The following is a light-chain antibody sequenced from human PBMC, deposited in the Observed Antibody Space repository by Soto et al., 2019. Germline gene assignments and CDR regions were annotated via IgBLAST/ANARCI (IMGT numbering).Light chain of an antibody. CDR3: QLYGSPPMCA. CDR1: QSVVSKF. V-gene: IGKV3-20*01. Sequence: EIVFTQSPGNLSLSPGERATLSCRASQSVVSKFFAWYQQKPGQASRLLIYPTSSRATGIPDRFSCSGSGTDFTLTISRLEPEDFAVYYFQLYGSPPMCAFGQGTKLEIK. J-gene: IGKJ2*02. CDR2: PTS.